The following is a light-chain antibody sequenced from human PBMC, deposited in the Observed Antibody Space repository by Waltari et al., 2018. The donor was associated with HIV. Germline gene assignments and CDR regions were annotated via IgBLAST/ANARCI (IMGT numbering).Light chain of an antibody. CDR1: QGISDF. Sequence: DIQMAQSPSSLSASVGDRVTVTCRASQGISDFLAWYQHKPGQAPKLLLSGASTLDSGVPSRFSGGGSGTDYTLTISSLQPEDSATYYCQQYYTLPYTFGQGTKLEIK. J-gene: IGKJ2*01. V-gene: IGKV1-NL1*01. CDR2: GAS. CDR3: QQYYTLPYT.